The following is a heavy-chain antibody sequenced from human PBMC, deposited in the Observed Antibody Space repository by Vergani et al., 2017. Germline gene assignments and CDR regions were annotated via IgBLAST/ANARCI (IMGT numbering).Heavy chain of an antibody. CDR2: IYYSGST. CDR3: AKVLIVVVVAAKGLAFDI. V-gene: IGHV4-39*07. D-gene: IGHD2-15*01. J-gene: IGHJ3*02. CDR1: GGSISSSSYY. Sequence: QLQLQESGPGLVKPSETLSLTCTVSGGSISSSSYYWGWIRQPPGKGLEWIGSIYYSGSTYDNPSLKSRVTISVDTSKNQFSLKLSSVTAADTAVYYCAKVLIVVVVAAKGLAFDIWGQGTMVTVSS.